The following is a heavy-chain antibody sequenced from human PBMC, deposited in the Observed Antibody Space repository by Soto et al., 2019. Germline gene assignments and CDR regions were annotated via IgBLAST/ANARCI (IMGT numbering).Heavy chain of an antibody. CDR3: ARVGYYYDRSGLNT. CDR2: INHSGST. J-gene: IGHJ5*02. CDR1: GGSFSGYY. Sequence: QVQLQQWGAGLLKPSETLSLTCAVYGGSFSGYYWSWIRQPPGKGLEWIGEINHSGSTNYNPSLKSPVTKSVDTSDNHFSLNLCSVTAADPAVYCCARVGYYYDRSGLNTWGQGTLVNVSA. D-gene: IGHD3-22*01. V-gene: IGHV4-34*01.